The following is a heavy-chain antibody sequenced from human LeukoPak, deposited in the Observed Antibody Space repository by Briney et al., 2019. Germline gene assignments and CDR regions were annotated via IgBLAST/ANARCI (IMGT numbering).Heavy chain of an antibody. D-gene: IGHD6-13*01. CDR2: INHSGST. J-gene: IGHJ5*02. CDR3: ARLAYSAAGTFGNWFDP. V-gene: IGHV4-34*01. CDR1: GGSFSGYY. Sequence: SETLSLTCAVYGGSFSGYYWSWIRQPPGKGVEWIGEINHSGSTNYNPSLKSRVTISVDTSKNQFSLKLSSVTAADTAVYYCARLAYSAAGTFGNWFDPWGQGTLVTVSS.